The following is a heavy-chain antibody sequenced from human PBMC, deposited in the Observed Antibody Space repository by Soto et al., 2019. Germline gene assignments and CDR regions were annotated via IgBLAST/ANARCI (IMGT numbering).Heavy chain of an antibody. CDR2: IYPADSDT. V-gene: IGHV5-51*01. J-gene: IGHJ4*02. CDR1: GYSFTSYW. Sequence: VESLKLSCTIYGYSFTSYWIGWVRQMPGKDLEWMGIIYPADSDTRYSPSFQGQVTISADKSISTTYLQWSSLKASDTAMYYCARTYGSMTYIDYWGQGTLVTVS. CDR3: ARTYGSMTYIDY. D-gene: IGHD3-10*01.